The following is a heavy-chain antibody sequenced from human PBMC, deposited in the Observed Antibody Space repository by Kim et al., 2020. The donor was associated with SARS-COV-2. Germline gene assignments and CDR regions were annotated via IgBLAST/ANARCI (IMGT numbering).Heavy chain of an antibody. CDR3: AREGVLTLVVEPYYYYYGMDV. J-gene: IGHJ6*02. D-gene: IGHD2-15*01. Sequence: LTISRDNAKNTLYLQMNSLRAEDTAVYYCAREGVLTLVVEPYYYYYGMDVWGQGTTVTVSS. V-gene: IGHV3-74*01.